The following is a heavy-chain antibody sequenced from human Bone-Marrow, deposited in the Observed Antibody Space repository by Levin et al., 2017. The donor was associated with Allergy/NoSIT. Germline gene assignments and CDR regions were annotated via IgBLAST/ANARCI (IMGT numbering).Heavy chain of an antibody. CDR1: GFTFSSYS. Sequence: LSLTCAASGFTFSSYSMNWVRQAPGKGLEWVSYISSSSSTIYYADSVKGRFTISRDNAKNSLYLQMNSLRAEDTAVYYCARDRRTYYYDSSGYPDAFDIWGQGTMVTVSS. CDR3: ARDRRTYYYDSSGYPDAFDI. D-gene: IGHD3-22*01. J-gene: IGHJ3*02. V-gene: IGHV3-48*01. CDR2: ISSSSSTI.